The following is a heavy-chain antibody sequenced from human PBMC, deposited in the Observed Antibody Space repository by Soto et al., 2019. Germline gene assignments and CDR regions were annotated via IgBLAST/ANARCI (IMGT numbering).Heavy chain of an antibody. CDR2: IFYNGTA. V-gene: IGHV4-61*01. Sequence: SETLSLTCSVSGGSVSSGSFHWSWIRQPPGRGLQFIGSIFYNGTANYSPSLKNRVSISIDTSQSQFFLQLISVAAADTAVYYCARIGGWYDIDFWGQGSLVTVSS. D-gene: IGHD6-19*01. CDR3: ARIGGWYDIDF. CDR1: GGSVSSGSFH. J-gene: IGHJ4*02.